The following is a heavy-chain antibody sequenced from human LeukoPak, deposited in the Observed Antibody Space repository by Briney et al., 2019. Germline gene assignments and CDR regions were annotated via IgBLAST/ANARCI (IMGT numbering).Heavy chain of an antibody. CDR1: AFSRRSYS. D-gene: IGHD3-9*01. CDR2: ISSRSSYI. V-gene: IGHV3-21*01. J-gene: IGHJ6*03. Sequence: GSLRHSCAASAFSRRSYSMNWVPQAPGMGLERVSSISSRSSYIYSADSVKGPFTSTRDNSKYSVYLQMNSLRADETAVYYCARVNDIMTGYYMDVWGKGTTVTASS. CDR3: ARVNDIMTGYYMDV.